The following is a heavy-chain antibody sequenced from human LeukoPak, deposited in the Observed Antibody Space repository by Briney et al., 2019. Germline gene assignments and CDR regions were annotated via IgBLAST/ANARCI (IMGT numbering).Heavy chain of an antibody. CDR1: GGSISSGDYY. D-gene: IGHD3-22*01. J-gene: IGHJ4*02. V-gene: IGHV4-30-4*08. CDR2: IYYSGST. CDR3: ARDVKSDSSGYSDY. Sequence: SQTLSLTCTVSGGSISSGDYYWSWIRQPPGKGLEWIGYIYYSGSTYYNPSLKSRVTISVDTSKNQFSLKLSSVTAADTAVYYCARDVKSDSSGYSDYWGQETLVTVSS.